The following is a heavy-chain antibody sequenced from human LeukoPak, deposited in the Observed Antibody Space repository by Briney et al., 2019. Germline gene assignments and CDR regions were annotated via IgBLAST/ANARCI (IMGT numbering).Heavy chain of an antibody. J-gene: IGHJ4*02. CDR3: TTDGVGVEGATYDN. CDR2: IKAKAHGGTI. CDR1: GFTFINTW. D-gene: IGHD1-26*01. V-gene: IGHV3-15*01. Sequence: GGSLRLSCAASGFTFINTWMAWVRQAPGKGLEWVGRIKAKAHGGTIEYAAPVKGRFTISRDDSKNTLYLQMNSLKTEDTAVYYCTTDGVGVEGATYDNWGQGTLVSVSS.